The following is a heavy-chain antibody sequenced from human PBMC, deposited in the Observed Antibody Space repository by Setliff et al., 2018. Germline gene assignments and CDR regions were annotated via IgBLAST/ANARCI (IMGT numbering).Heavy chain of an antibody. J-gene: IGHJ4*02. D-gene: IGHD5-12*01. CDR3: ARTPPPWLQSLGGDY. CDR2: IYTSGST. V-gene: IGHV4-61*02. Sequence: PSETLSLTCTVSGGSISRGSYDWSWIRQPAGKGLEWIGRIYTSGSTNYNPSLESRVTISADTSKNQFSLTLTSVTAADTAVYYCARTPPPWLQSLGGDYWGQGTLVTVSS. CDR1: GGSISRGSYD.